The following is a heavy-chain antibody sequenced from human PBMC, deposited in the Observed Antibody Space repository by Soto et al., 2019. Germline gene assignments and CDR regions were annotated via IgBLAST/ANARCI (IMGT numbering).Heavy chain of an antibody. J-gene: IGHJ4*02. CDR3: TTGHCGGDCFSGDY. V-gene: IGHV3-15*07. D-gene: IGHD2-21*02. CDR2: IKSRSDGETT. CDR1: GLTFSKAW. Sequence: EAQLVESGGGLVQPGGSLRLSCTASGLTFSKAWMSWVRQAPGKGLEWVGRIKSRSDGETTDYAAPVSGRFTISRDDSKDTMYLEMSSLKTEDTAMYYCTTGHCGGDCFSGDYWGQGTLVTVSS.